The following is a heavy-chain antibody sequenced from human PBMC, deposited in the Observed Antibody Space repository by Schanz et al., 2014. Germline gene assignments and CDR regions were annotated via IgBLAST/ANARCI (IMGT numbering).Heavy chain of an antibody. CDR3: TKFETRTGTNY. J-gene: IGHJ4*02. D-gene: IGHD1-1*01. Sequence: EVQLVESGGGLVQPGGSLRLSCAASGFTFSSSWMHWVRQAPGKGLVWVSRTSHDGSFTTFADSVKGRFTISRDNSKNTLDLQMSSLRADDTAVYYCTKFETRTGTNYWGQGTLVTVSS. CDR2: TSHDGSFT. V-gene: IGHV3-74*01. CDR1: GFTFSSSW.